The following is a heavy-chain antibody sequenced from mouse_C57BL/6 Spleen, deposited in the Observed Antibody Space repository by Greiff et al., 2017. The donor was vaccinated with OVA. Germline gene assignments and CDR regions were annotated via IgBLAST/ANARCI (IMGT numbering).Heavy chain of an antibody. CDR3: FYGNYGYWYFDV. CDR2: IDPEAGDT. Sequence: EVQVVESGAELVRPWASVKLSCTASGFNIKDYYMHWVKQRPEQVLEWIGRIDPEAGDTEYAPKFQGKATMTADTSSNTAYLQLSSLTSEDTAVYYCFYGNYGYWYFDVWGTGTTVTVSS. J-gene: IGHJ1*03. D-gene: IGHD2-1*01. V-gene: IGHV14-1*01. CDR1: GFNIKDYY.